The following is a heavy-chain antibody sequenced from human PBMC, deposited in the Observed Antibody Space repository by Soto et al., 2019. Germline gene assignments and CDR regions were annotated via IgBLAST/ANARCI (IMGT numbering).Heavy chain of an antibody. Sequence: GGSLRLSCAASGFTFSIYAMLWVRQAPGKGLEWVAVISYDGSNKYYADSVKGRFTISRDNSKNTRYLQMNSLRAEDAAVYYCARARLDTPALDYWGQGTLVTVSS. J-gene: IGHJ4*02. CDR1: GFTFSIYA. CDR2: ISYDGSNK. D-gene: IGHD2-2*01. V-gene: IGHV3-30-3*01. CDR3: ARARLDTPALDY.